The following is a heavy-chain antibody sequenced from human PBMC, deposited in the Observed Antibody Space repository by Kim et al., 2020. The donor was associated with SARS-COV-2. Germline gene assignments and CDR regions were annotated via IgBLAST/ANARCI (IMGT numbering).Heavy chain of an antibody. V-gene: IGHV1-24*01. Sequence: ASVKVSCKVSGYTLTELSMHWVRQAPGKGLEWMGGFDPEDGETIYAQKFQGRVTMTEDTSTDTAYMELSSLRSEDTAVYYCATPNTGYSSGWYVYWGQGTLVTVSS. CDR1: GYTLTELS. CDR2: FDPEDGET. CDR3: ATPNTGYSSGWYVY. D-gene: IGHD6-19*01. J-gene: IGHJ4*02.